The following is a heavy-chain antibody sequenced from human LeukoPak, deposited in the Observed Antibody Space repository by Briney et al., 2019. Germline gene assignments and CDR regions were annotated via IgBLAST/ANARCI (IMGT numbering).Heavy chain of an antibody. CDR2: TYYRSKWYN. J-gene: IGHJ4*02. Sequence: SQTLSLTCAISGDSLSSNSATWNWVRQSPSRGLEWLGRTYYRSKWYNDYAVSVKGRVTINPDASKKQFSLQLNSVTPEDTAMYYCARGDGYPFDYWGQGTLVTVSS. V-gene: IGHV6-1*01. CDR1: GDSLSSNSAT. D-gene: IGHD3-16*01. CDR3: ARGDGYPFDY.